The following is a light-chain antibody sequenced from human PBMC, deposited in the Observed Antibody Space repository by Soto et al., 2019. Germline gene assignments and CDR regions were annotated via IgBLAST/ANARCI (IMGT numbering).Light chain of an antibody. Sequence: DIQMTQSPSTLSASVGDRVTITCRASQSISSWLAWYQQKPGKAPKLLIYKASSLESGVPSRFSGSGSGTEFTLTISSLQPDDFATYYCQQYNSYSVFGHGTKVDIK. CDR1: QSISSW. J-gene: IGKJ3*01. CDR3: QQYNSYSV. V-gene: IGKV1-5*03. CDR2: KAS.